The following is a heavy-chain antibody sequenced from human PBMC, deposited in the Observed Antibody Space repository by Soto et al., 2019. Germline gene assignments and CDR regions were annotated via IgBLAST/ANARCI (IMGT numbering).Heavy chain of an antibody. V-gene: IGHV4-30-2*01. Sequence: SETLSLTCTVSNGSVSSGAYSWSWVRQPPGKGLEWIGYIYYSGTTYYTPSLKSRLTMSMDRANDHFSLNLTSVTAADTAVYFCARGHYYYGMDVWGQGITVTVSS. J-gene: IGHJ6*02. CDR3: ARGHYYYGMDV. CDR2: IYYSGTT. CDR1: NGSVSSGAYS.